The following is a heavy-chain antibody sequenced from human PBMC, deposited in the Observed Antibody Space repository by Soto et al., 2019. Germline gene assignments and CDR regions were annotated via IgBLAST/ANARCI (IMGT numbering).Heavy chain of an antibody. CDR1: GYAFSNNF. Sequence: GASVKVSFKASGYAFSNNFMHWLRQSAAQGLEWMGVINPTTGLTSNAQKFQGRITMTSDTSSSTAYMELSSLRSEDTAVYYCARALRNGYFYGMDIWGQGTTVTVSS. D-gene: IGHD2-8*01. CDR2: INPTTGLT. CDR3: ARALRNGYFYGMDI. V-gene: IGHV1-46*01. J-gene: IGHJ6*02.